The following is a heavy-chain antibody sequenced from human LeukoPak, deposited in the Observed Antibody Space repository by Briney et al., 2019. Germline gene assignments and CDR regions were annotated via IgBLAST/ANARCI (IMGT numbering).Heavy chain of an antibody. Sequence: GGSLRLSCAASGFTFSRYSMNWVRQAPGKGLEWVSSISISSNYIYYADSVKGRFTISRDNAKNSLYLQVNSLRAEDTAVYYCAKGVVAVARLSYWYFDLWGRGTLVTVSS. J-gene: IGHJ2*01. D-gene: IGHD6-19*01. CDR2: ISISSNYI. CDR3: AKGVVAVARLSYWYFDL. V-gene: IGHV3-21*04. CDR1: GFTFSRYS.